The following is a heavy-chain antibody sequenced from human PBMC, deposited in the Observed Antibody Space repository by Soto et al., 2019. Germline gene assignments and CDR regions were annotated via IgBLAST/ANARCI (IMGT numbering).Heavy chain of an antibody. J-gene: IGHJ3*02. Sequence: QAQLVESGGGVVQPGRSLRLSCEASGFTFRSHAMHWVRQTPGKGLEWVAVISYDATNKYYADSVKGRFTISRDNSENTLCPQMNSLRAEDTAAYYWAKLVELGDSFDIWGQGTVVTVSS. CDR1: GFTFRSHA. D-gene: IGHD3-16*01. CDR2: ISYDATNK. V-gene: IGHV3-30*18. CDR3: AKLVELGDSFDI.